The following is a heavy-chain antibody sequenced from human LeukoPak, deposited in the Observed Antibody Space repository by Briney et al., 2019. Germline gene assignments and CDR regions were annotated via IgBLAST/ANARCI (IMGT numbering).Heavy chain of an antibody. V-gene: IGHV3-43*02. J-gene: IGHJ6*03. CDR1: GFTFGDYA. CDR3: AREGDPPGFYYYHHLDV. CDR2: ITGEGDIT. Sequence: GGSLRLSCAASGFTFGDYAMHWVRQPPGKGLEWLSLITGEGDITYHADSVKGRFTISRDNAKNSVYLQMNRLRAEDTAVYFCAREGDPPGFYYYHHLDVWGKGTTVTVSS. D-gene: IGHD3-16*01.